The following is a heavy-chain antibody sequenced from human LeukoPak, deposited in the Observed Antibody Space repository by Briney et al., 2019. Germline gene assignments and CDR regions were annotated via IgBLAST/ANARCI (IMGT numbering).Heavy chain of an antibody. V-gene: IGHV3-30*18. Sequence: GGSLRLSCAASGFTFSSYGMHWVRQAPGKGLEWVAVISYDGSNKYYADSVKGRFTISRDNSKNTLYLQMNSLRAEDTAVYYCAKAPLTTVTTSGYYYYYYGMDVWGQGTTVTVSS. CDR3: AKAPLTTVTTSGYYYYYYGMDV. D-gene: IGHD4-17*01. CDR2: ISYDGSNK. CDR1: GFTFSSYG. J-gene: IGHJ6*02.